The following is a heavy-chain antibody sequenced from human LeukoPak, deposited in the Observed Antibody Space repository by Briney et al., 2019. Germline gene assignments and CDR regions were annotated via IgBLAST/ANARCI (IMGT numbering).Heavy chain of an antibody. D-gene: IGHD3-22*01. CDR2: IYTSGST. Sequence: SETLSLTCTVSGGSISSYYWSWIRQPAGKGLEWIGRIYTSGSTNYSPSLKSRVTMSVDTSKNQFSLKLSSVTAADTAVYYCAGYDSSGLEAFDIWGQGTMVTVSS. CDR1: GGSISSYY. J-gene: IGHJ3*02. CDR3: AGYDSSGLEAFDI. V-gene: IGHV4-4*07.